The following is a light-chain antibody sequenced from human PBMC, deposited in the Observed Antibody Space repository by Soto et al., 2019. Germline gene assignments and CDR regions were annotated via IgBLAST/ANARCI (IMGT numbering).Light chain of an antibody. Sequence: QAVVTQEPSLTVSPGGTVTLTCGSSTGAVTSGHYPFWFQQKPGQAPRTLIYDTSNKHSWTPARLSGSLLGGKAALTLSGAQPEDEADYYCLLSYSGARVFGAGTKVTVL. V-gene: IGLV7-46*01. CDR2: DTS. CDR3: LLSYSGARV. J-gene: IGLJ1*01. CDR1: TGAVTSGHY.